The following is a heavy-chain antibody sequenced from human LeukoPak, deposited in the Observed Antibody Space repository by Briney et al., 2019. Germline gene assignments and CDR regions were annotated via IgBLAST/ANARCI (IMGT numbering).Heavy chain of an antibody. CDR2: INPNSGGT. CDR3: ARARYSSSWRHFDY. Sequence: GASVKVSCKASGYTFTGYYMHWVRQAPGRGLEWMGWINPNSGGTNYAQKFQGRVTMTRDTSISTAYMELSRLRSDDTAVYYCARARYSSSWRHFDYWGQGTLVTVSS. CDR1: GYTFTGYY. D-gene: IGHD6-13*01. V-gene: IGHV1-2*02. J-gene: IGHJ4*02.